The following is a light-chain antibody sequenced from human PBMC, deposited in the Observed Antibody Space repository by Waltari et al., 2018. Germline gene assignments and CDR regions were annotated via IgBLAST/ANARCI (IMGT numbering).Light chain of an antibody. CDR1: QSVTSNY. CDR2: GAS. J-gene: IGKJ2*01. Sequence: ETVLTQSPGTLSLSPGERATLSCRASQSVTSNYLAWYQQKPGQAPRLLIYGASSRATGIPDRFSGSGSGTEFTLTISRLEPEDCAVYYCQQYDNSPRYTFGQGTKLEIK. V-gene: IGKV3-20*01. CDR3: QQYDNSPRYT.